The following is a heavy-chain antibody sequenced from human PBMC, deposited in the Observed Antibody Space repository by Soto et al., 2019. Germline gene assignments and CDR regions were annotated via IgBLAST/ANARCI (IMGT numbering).Heavy chain of an antibody. J-gene: IGHJ6*02. CDR1: GFTVSSNY. CDR3: ARSPPMVDWLLYVENYYGMDV. V-gene: IGHV3-66*01. D-gene: IGHD3-9*01. CDR2: IYSGGST. Sequence: GGSLRLSCAASGFTVSSNYMSWVRQAPGKGLEWVSVIYSGGSTYYADSVKGRFTISRDNSKNTLYLQMNSLRAEDTAVYYCARSPPMVDWLLYVENYYGMDVWGQGTTVTVSS.